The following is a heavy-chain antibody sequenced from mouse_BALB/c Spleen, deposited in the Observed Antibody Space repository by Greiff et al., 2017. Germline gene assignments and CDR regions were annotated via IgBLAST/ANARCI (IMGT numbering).Heavy chain of an antibody. CDR2: IRNKANGYTT. CDR3: ARDRDVGAMDY. V-gene: IGHV7-3*02. Sequence: DVKLVESGGGLVQPGGSLRLSCATSGFTFTDYYMSWVRQPPGKALEWLGFIRNKANGYTTEYSASVKGRFTISRDNSQSILYLQMNTLRAEDSATYYCARDRDVGAMDYWGQGTSVTVSS. J-gene: IGHJ4*01. CDR1: GFTFTDYY.